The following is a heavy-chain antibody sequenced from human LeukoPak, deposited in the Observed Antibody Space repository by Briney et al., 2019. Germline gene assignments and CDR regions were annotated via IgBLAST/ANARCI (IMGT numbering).Heavy chain of an antibody. V-gene: IGHV3-21*01. D-gene: IGHD6-13*01. CDR2: ISSSSSYI. J-gene: IGHJ4*02. Sequence: PGGSLRLSCAASGFTFSSYSMNWVRQAPGKGLEWVSSISSSSSYIYYADSVKGRFTISRDNAKNSLYLQMNSLRAEDTAVYYCARDPAKYSSSFSDYWGQGTLVTVSS. CDR3: ARDPAKYSSSFSDY. CDR1: GFTFSSYS.